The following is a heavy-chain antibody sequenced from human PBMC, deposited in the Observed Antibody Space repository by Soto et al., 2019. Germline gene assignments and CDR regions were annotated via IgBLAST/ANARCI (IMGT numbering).Heavy chain of an antibody. CDR2: ISSSSSYI. V-gene: IGHV3-21*01. CDR1: GFTFSSHS. Sequence: GGSLRLSCAASGFTFSSHSMNWVRQAPGKGLEWVSSISSSSSYIYYADSVKGRFTISRDNAKNSLYLQMSSLRAEDTAVYYCARDSRAAAAENWFDPWGQGTLVTVSS. CDR3: ARDSRAAAAENWFDP. J-gene: IGHJ5*02. D-gene: IGHD6-13*01.